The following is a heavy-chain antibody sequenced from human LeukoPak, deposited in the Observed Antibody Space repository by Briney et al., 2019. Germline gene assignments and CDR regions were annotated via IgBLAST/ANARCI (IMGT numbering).Heavy chain of an antibody. Sequence: GGSLRLSCAASGFTFSSYGMHWVRQAPGKGLEWVANIRQDGSEKYYVDFVKGRFTISRDNAKNSLYLQMNSLRAEDTAVYYCARRTGSYYDSSGYPDYWGQGTLVTVSS. D-gene: IGHD3-22*01. J-gene: IGHJ4*02. CDR3: ARRTGSYYDSSGYPDY. CDR2: IRQDGSEK. CDR1: GFTFSSYG. V-gene: IGHV3-7*01.